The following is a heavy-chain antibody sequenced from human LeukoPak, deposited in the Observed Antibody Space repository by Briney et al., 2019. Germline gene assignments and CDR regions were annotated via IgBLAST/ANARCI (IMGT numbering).Heavy chain of an antibody. CDR3: AGKFLRNGWYLFDY. CDR1: GGSISSYS. Sequence: SETLSLTCTVSGGSISSYSWGWIRQTPGKGLEWVVYIFYSGRTNYNPSLKSRVTISVDTSTKQFSLKLCSVTPADTAVSYCAGKFLRNGWYLFDYWGQGTLVTVSS. J-gene: IGHJ4*02. D-gene: IGHD6-19*01. CDR2: IFYSGRT. V-gene: IGHV4-59*01.